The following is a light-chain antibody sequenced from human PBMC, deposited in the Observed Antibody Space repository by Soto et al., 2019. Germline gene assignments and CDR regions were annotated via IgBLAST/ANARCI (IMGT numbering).Light chain of an antibody. CDR2: DVS. V-gene: IGKV1-5*01. Sequence: DIVMTQSPDSLAVSLGERPTINCKSRQSISSWLAWYQQKPGQAPRLLIYDVSSLQSGVPSRFSGSGSATDFPLTISSLQPDDSATYYCQQYESYWTFGQGTKVDIK. J-gene: IGKJ1*01. CDR3: QQYESYWT. CDR1: QSISSW.